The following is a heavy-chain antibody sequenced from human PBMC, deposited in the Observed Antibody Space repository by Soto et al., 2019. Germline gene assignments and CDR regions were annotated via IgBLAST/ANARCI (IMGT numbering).Heavy chain of an antibody. Sequence: QVQLVQSGAEVKKPGASVKVSCKASGYTFTSYGISWVRQGPGQGLEWMGRISAYNGNTNYAEKLQGRDTMTTDTSLSAAYMELRSPRSDDPAVYYCARSGVWEPTDYWGQGTLVTVSS. D-gene: IGHD1-26*01. CDR1: GYTFTSYG. J-gene: IGHJ4*02. CDR3: ARSGVWEPTDY. V-gene: IGHV1-18*01. CDR2: ISAYNGNT.